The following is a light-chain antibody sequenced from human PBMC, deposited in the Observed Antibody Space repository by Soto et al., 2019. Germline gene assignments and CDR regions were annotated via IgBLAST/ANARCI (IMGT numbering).Light chain of an antibody. V-gene: IGKV1-39*01. CDR1: QSISRY. Sequence: DIQMTQSPSSLSASVGDRVTITCRASQSISRYLNWYQQKPGKAPNLLIYVASSLQSEVPSRFSGSGSGTDFTLTITSLQPEDFATYYCQQSYRTPLTFGGGTKVDIK. CDR2: VAS. J-gene: IGKJ4*01. CDR3: QQSYRTPLT.